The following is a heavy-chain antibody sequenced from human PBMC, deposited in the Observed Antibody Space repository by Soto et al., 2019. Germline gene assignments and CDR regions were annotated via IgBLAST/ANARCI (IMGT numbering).Heavy chain of an antibody. CDR3: ATASRGSSGDNF. CDR1: GFTFSSFW. J-gene: IGHJ4*02. CDR2: IRQDGSEK. V-gene: IGHV3-7*01. D-gene: IGHD3-22*01. Sequence: GGSLRISCAASGFTFSSFWMSWVRQAPGKGPEWVATIRQDGSEKYYVDSVKGRFTISRDNARNSLCLQMDSLRAEDTAVYYCATASRGSSGDNFWGQGTLVTVSS.